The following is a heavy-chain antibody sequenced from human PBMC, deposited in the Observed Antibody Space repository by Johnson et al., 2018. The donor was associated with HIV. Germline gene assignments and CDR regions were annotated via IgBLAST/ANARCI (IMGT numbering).Heavy chain of an antibody. CDR2: ISGSGGST. J-gene: IGHJ3*02. CDR3: VREGSEWLAGENTFDI. V-gene: IGHV3-23*04. D-gene: IGHD6-19*01. Sequence: VQLVESGGGVVQPGRSLRLSCAASGFTFSSYGMHWVRQAPGKGLEWVSAISGSGGSTYYIDSVKGRFTISRDSSKNTLYLQMNSLRAEDTAVYYCVREGSEWLAGENTFDIWGQGTMVTVSS. CDR1: GFTFSSYG.